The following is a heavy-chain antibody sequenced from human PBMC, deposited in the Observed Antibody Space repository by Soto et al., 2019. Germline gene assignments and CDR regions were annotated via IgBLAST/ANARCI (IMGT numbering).Heavy chain of an antibody. Sequence: QVQLQESGPGLVKPSQTLSLTCSVSGVSIRSGGYYWGWIRHHLGKGLEWIGYIHYSGHTYYNPSPRSRAFISVDTSENSFSLNLSSLTAADTAVYYCASPTVSTGIFELWGQGTLITVSS. CDR1: GVSIRSGGYY. D-gene: IGHD3-3*02. V-gene: IGHV4-31*03. CDR3: ASPTVSTGIFEL. J-gene: IGHJ4*02. CDR2: IHYSGHT.